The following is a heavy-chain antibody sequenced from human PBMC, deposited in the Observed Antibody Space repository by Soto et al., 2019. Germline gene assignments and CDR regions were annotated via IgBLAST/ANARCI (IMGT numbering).Heavy chain of an antibody. D-gene: IGHD3-3*01. CDR3: AKTAFWSGYSSFDY. V-gene: IGHV3-30*18. CDR1: GFTFISYG. J-gene: IGHJ4*02. CDR2: ISYDGSNK. Sequence: PWGSLRLSCATSGFTFISYGIHLFRHSPFKGLEWVAVISYDGSNKYYADSVKGRFTISRDNSKNTLYLQMNSLRAEDTAVYYCAKTAFWSGYSSFDYWGQGTLVTVSS.